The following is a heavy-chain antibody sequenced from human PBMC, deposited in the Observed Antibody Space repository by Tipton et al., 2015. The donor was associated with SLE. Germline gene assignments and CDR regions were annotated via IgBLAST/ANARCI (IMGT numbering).Heavy chain of an antibody. J-gene: IGHJ5*02. CDR1: GGSFSGYY. CDR2: INHSGST. V-gene: IGHV4-34*01. CDR3: ARAGEGIAA. D-gene: IGHD6-13*01. Sequence: TLPLTCAVYGGSFSGYYWSWIRQPPGKGLEWIGEINHSGSTNYNPSLKSRVTISVDTSKNQFSLKLSSVTAADTAVYYCARAGEGIAAWGQGTLVTVSS.